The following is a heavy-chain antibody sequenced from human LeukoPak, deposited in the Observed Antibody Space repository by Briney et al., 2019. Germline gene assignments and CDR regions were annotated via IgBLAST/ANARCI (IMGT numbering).Heavy chain of an antibody. CDR2: ISSSSNYI. D-gene: IGHD1-26*01. V-gene: IGHV3-21*01. J-gene: IGHJ3*02. CDR1: GFTFSSYS. Sequence: GGSLRLSCAASGFTFSSYSMNWVRQAPGKGLEWVSSISSSSNYIYYADSVKGRFTISRDNAKNSLYLQMNSLRAEDTAVYYCARDLISGSYFDAFDIWGQGTMVTVSS. CDR3: ARDLISGSYFDAFDI.